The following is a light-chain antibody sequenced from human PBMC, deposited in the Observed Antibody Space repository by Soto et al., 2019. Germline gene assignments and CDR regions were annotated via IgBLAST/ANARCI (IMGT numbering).Light chain of an antibody. V-gene: IGKV3-15*01. CDR2: DAS. J-gene: IGKJ4*01. CDR1: QSVSNS. CDR3: QQYNNWPPLT. Sequence: EIVMTQSPATLSVSPGARATLSCRAGQSVSNSVAWYQQKPGQAPRLLIYDASTRATGVPVRFSGSGSGTEFTLTITSLQSEDFAVYYCQQYNNWPPLTFGGGTKVEIK.